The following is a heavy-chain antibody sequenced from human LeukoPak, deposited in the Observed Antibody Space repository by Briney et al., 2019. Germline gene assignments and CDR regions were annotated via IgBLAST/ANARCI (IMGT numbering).Heavy chain of an antibody. D-gene: IGHD7-27*01. CDR1: GFTFSSYS. V-gene: IGHV3-21*04. Sequence: GGSLRLSCAASGFTFSSYSMNWVRQAPGKGLEWVSSISSSSSYIYYADSVKGRFTISRDNAKNSLYLQMNSLRAEDTAVYYCAKEGPNWGDFDYWGQGTLVTVSS. J-gene: IGHJ4*02. CDR3: AKEGPNWGDFDY. CDR2: ISSSSSYI.